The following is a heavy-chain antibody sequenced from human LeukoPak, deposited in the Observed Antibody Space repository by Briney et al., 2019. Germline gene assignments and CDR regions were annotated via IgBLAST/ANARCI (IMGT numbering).Heavy chain of an antibody. CDR2: ISGSGGST. J-gene: IGHJ4*02. Sequence: GGSLRLSCAASGFTFSSYAMSWVRQAPGKGLEWVSAISGSGGSTYYADSVKGRFTISRDNSKNTLYLQMNGLRAEDTAVYYCAKTKGYPYYFDYWGQGTLVTVSS. V-gene: IGHV3-23*01. D-gene: IGHD6-13*01. CDR3: AKTKGYPYYFDY. CDR1: GFTFSSYA.